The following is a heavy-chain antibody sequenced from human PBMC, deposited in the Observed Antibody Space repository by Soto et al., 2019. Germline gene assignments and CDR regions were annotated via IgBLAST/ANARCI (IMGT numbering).Heavy chain of an antibody. V-gene: IGHV3-30-3*01. J-gene: IGHJ4*02. Sequence: QVQLVESGGGVVQPGRSLRLSCAASGFTFSSYAMHWVRQAPGKGLEWVAVISYDGSNKYYADSVKGRFTISRDNSKNTLYLQMNSLRAEDTAVYYCARDHFQVLVSGSYYFDYWGQGTLVTVSS. CDR3: ARDHFQVLVSGSYYFDY. D-gene: IGHD1-26*01. CDR2: ISYDGSNK. CDR1: GFTFSSYA.